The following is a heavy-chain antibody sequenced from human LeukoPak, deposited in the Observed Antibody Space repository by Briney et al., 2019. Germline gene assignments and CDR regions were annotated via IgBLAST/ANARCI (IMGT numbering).Heavy chain of an antibody. J-gene: IGHJ4*02. Sequence: GGSLRLSCAASGFTFDDYAMHWVRQAPGKGLEWVSGISWNSGSIGYADSVKGRFTISRDNAKNSLYLQMNSLRAEDTALYYCAKDIVYSSGWYGSEFDYWGQGTLVTVSS. CDR1: GFTFDDYA. CDR3: AKDIVYSSGWYGSEFDY. D-gene: IGHD6-19*01. CDR2: ISWNSGSI. V-gene: IGHV3-9*01.